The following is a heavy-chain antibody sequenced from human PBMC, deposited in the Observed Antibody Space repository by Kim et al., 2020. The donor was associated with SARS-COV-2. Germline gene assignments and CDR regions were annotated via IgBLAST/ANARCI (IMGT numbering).Heavy chain of an antibody. Sequence: GESLKISCKGSGYSFTSYRISWVRQMPGKGLEWMGIIYPGDSDTRYSPSFQDQVTISADKSISTAYLQWSSLKASDTAMYYCARPSNYYDSSGYDAFDIWGQGTMVTVSS. V-gene: IGHV5-51*01. CDR2: IYPGDSDT. D-gene: IGHD3-22*01. CDR1: GYSFTSYR. CDR3: ARPSNYYDSSGYDAFDI. J-gene: IGHJ3*02.